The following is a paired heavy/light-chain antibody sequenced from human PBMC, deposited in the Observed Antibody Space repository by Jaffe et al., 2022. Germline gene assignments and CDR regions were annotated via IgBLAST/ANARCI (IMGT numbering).Heavy chain of an antibody. V-gene: IGHV3-23*01. CDR3: AKVAQGHPRYCSGGSCYSAAFDI. CDR1: GFTFSSYA. Sequence: EVQLLESGGGLVQPGGSLRLSCAASGFTFSSYAMSWVRQAPGKGLEWVSAISGSGGSTYYADSVKGRFTISRDNSKNTLYLQMNSLRAEDTAVYYCAKVAQGHPRYCSGGSCYSAAFDIWGQGTMVTVSS. D-gene: IGHD2-15*01. J-gene: IGHJ3*02. CDR2: ISGSGGST.
Light chain of an antibody. J-gene: IGKJ1*01. CDR3: QQYNNWWT. Sequence: EIVMTQSPATLSVSPGERATLSCRASQSVSSNLAWYQQKPGQAPRLLIYGASTRATGIPARFSGSGSGTEFTLTISSLQSEDFAVYYCQQYNNWWTFGQGTKVEIK. CDR1: QSVSSN. V-gene: IGKV3-15*01. CDR2: GAS.